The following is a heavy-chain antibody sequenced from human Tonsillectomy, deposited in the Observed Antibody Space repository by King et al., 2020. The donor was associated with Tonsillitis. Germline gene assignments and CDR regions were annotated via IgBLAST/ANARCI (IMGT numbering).Heavy chain of an antibody. D-gene: IGHD3-10*01. J-gene: IGHJ4*02. V-gene: IGHV3-9*01. CDR1: GFTFDDYA. Sequence: VQLVESGGGLVQPGRSVRLSCAVSGFTFDDYAMHWVRQVPGKGLEWVSGISWNSGSIGDAGSVKGRFTISRDNAENSLYLQMNSLRPDDTALYYCAKCITVMPASSFDNWGQGTLVTVSS. CDR3: AKCITVMPASSFDN. CDR2: ISWNSGSI.